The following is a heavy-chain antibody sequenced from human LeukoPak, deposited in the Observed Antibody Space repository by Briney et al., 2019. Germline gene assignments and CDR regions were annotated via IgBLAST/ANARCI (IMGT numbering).Heavy chain of an antibody. V-gene: IGHV3-48*02. Sequence: GGSLRLSCAASGFTFSSYSMNWVRQAPGKGLEWVSHISSTSTTYYADSVKGRFTTSRDNAKNLLYLQMNSLRDEDTAVYYCAAAGDYWGQGTLVTVSS. CDR3: AAAGDY. D-gene: IGHD3-10*01. CDR2: ISSTSTT. J-gene: IGHJ4*02. CDR1: GFTFSSYS.